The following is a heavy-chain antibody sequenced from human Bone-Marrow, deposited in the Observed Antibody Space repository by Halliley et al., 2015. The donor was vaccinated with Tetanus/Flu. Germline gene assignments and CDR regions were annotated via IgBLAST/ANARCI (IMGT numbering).Heavy chain of an antibody. CDR3: ARWNNYGPPHFDS. V-gene: IGHV4-59*01. Sequence: LRLSCTVYGGSTIDYSWSWIRQPPGKGLQWIGYIHHSGSTNYDPSLKSRVTISVDTPKNQFSLKLHSVTAADTAVYYCARWNNYGPPHFDSWGQGARVPVSS. D-gene: IGHD4-17*01. CDR1: GGSTIDYS. CDR2: IHHSGST. J-gene: IGHJ4*02.